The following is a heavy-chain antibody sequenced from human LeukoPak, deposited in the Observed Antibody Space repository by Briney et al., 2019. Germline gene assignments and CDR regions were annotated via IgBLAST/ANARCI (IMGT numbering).Heavy chain of an antibody. Sequence: GASVKVSCTASGYTFTSYAMHWVRQAPGQRLEWMGWINAGNGNTKYSQKFQGRVTITRDTSASTAYMEVSSLRSEDTAVYHCARTQGVYYGGNSGAFDIWGQGTVVTVSS. D-gene: IGHD4-23*01. V-gene: IGHV1-3*01. CDR1: GYTFTSYA. CDR2: INAGNGNT. J-gene: IGHJ3*02. CDR3: ARTQGVYYGGNSGAFDI.